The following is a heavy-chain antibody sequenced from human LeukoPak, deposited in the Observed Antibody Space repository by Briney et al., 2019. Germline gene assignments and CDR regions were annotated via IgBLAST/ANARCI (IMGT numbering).Heavy chain of an antibody. CDR2: NLYSVTS. D-gene: IGHD4-23*01. V-gene: IGHV4-39*01. J-gene: IGHJ4*02. Sequence: PSETLSLTCSVSGDSVSSTSYYWGWIRQSPGKGLEWIASNLYSVTSYYNPSFMSRITISVDTSNNQLSLRLTSVTAADTAVYYCARLRDPRWLLEYWGQGTLVTVSS. CDR1: GDSVSSTSYY. CDR3: ARLRDPRWLLEY.